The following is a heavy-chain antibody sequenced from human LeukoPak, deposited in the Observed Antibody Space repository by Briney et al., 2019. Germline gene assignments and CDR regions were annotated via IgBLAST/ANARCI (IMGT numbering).Heavy chain of an antibody. CDR2: ISSSSSYI. Sequence: GGSLRLSCAASGFTFSSYSMNWVRQAPGKGLEWVSSISSSSSYIYYADSVKGRFTISRDNAKNSLYLQMNSLRAEDTAVYYCASTLLYCSGGSCYSRYFDYWGQGTLVTVSS. D-gene: IGHD2-15*01. CDR3: ASTLLYCSGGSCYSRYFDY. V-gene: IGHV3-21*01. J-gene: IGHJ4*02. CDR1: GFTFSSYS.